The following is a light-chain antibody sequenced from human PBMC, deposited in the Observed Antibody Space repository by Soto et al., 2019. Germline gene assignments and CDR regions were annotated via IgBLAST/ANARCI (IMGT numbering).Light chain of an antibody. CDR3: QQYNDWRMYT. CDR2: GAS. Sequence: EIVMTQSPATLSVSPGESATLSCRASPSVSTTLAWYQQKPGQAPRLLIYGASTRATGIPARFSGSGSETEFTLTISSLQSEDSAVYYCQQYNDWRMYTFGQGTNLEIK. J-gene: IGKJ2*01. CDR1: PSVSTT. V-gene: IGKV3-15*01.